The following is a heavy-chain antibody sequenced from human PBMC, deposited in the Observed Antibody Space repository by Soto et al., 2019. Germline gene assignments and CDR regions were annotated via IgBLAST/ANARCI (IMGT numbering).Heavy chain of an antibody. D-gene: IGHD2-2*03. CDR1: GYTFTSYD. J-gene: IGHJ3*02. V-gene: IGHV1-8*01. CDR2: VNPNSGNT. CDR3: ARDSYLDPAFDI. Sequence: QVQLVQSGAEVKRPGASVKVSCKASGYTFTSYDFNWVRQAPGQGLEWMVWVNPNSGNTDYAQKFQGRVTMTRNTSIRTAYMELSSLRSEDTAVYYCARDSYLDPAFDIWGQGTMVTVSS.